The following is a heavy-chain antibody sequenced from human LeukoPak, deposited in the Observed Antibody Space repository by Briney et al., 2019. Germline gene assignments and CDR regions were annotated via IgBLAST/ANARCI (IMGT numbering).Heavy chain of an antibody. CDR1: GGSVSSGSYY. CDR2: VHYTGST. CDR3: ARGQVYFDC. J-gene: IGHJ4*02. V-gene: IGHV4-61*01. Sequence: SETLSLTCTVSGGSVSSGSYYWSWVRQPPGKGLEWIGYVHYTGSTNYNPSLRGRVAISVDTAKNQFSLRLTSVTAADTAVYYCARGQVYFDCWGQGTLVTVSS.